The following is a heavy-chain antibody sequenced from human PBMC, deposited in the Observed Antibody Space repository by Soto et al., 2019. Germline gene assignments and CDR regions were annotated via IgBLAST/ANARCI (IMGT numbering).Heavy chain of an antibody. CDR2: IKWSSHVGEV. CDR1: GFTFSDAW. J-gene: IGHJ4*02. V-gene: IGHV3-15*07. CDR3: TRGGPRGNYFDF. D-gene: IGHD2-15*01. Sequence: EVQLVESGGALVRPGGSLRLSCAASGFTFSDAWMNWVRQAPGKGLEWVGRIKWSSHVGEVDYGAPVKGRFTISRDDSRNTLYLQLNILTTEDTAVYYCTRGGPRGNYFDFWGQGTLVTVSA.